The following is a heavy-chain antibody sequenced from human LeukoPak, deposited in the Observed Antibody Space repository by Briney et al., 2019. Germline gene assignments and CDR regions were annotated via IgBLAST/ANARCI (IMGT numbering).Heavy chain of an antibody. CDR2: VYYSGST. Sequence: SETLSLTCNVSGGSISSHYWSWIRQPPGRGLEWIGYVYYSGSTSYNPSLKSRVTIAADTTQNQVSLRLNSVNTADTAVYYCASGGGVGATRYWGQGTLVTVSS. CDR3: ASGGGVGATRY. D-gene: IGHD1-26*01. CDR1: GGSISSHY. J-gene: IGHJ4*02. V-gene: IGHV4-59*11.